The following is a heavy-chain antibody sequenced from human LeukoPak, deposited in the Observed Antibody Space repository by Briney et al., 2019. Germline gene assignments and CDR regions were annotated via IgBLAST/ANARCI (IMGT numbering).Heavy chain of an antibody. CDR3: ARGRPHGNDY. CDR1: GFTFTSYS. J-gene: IGHJ4*02. D-gene: IGHD4-23*01. Sequence: PGGSLRLSCAASGFTFTSYSMNWVRQAPGKGLEWVSTISGGGGSTYYADSVKGRFTISRGNSKNTLYLQMNSLRVEDTAVYYCARGRPHGNDYWGQGTLVTVSS. CDR2: ISGGGGST. V-gene: IGHV3-23*01.